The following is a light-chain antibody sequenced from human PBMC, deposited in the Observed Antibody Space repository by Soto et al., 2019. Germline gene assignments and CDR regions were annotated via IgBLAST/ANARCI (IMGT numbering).Light chain of an antibody. V-gene: IGLV1-40*01. CDR1: SSNIGAGYD. J-gene: IGLJ2*01. CDR2: GNS. CDR3: QSYDSSLSVV. Sequence: QSVPTQPPSGSGAPGQRVTISCTGSSSNIGAGYDVHWYQQLPGTAPKLLIYGNSNRPSGVPDRFSGSKSGTSASLAITGLQAEDESDYYCQSYDSSLSVVFGGGTKLTLL.